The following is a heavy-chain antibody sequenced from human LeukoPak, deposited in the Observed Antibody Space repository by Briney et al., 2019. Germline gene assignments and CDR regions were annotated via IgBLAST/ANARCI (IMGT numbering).Heavy chain of an antibody. CDR1: GFTFSSYA. J-gene: IGHJ5*02. D-gene: IGHD3-22*01. V-gene: IGHV3-23*01. CDR2: IRGRGGST. CDR3: AKALGLDSSGYYYGSFDP. Sequence: GGSLRLSCTASGFTFSSYAMSWVRQAPGMGLEWVSAIRGRGGSTYYADSVKGRFTISRDNSKNTLYLQMNSLRAEDTAVYYCAKALGLDSSGYYYGSFDPWGRGTLVTVSS.